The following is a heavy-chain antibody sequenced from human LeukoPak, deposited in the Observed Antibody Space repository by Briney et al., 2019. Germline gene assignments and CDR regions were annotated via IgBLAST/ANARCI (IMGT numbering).Heavy chain of an antibody. D-gene: IGHD6-13*01. CDR1: GNTFPSHF. Sequence: GASVKVSCKASGNTFPSHFMNWVRQAPGQGLEWMGWINTKTGNPTYAQGFTGRFVFSLDPSVSTASLEISSLKTEDTGVYYCARESGYSSTWGQGTLVTVSS. J-gene: IGHJ5*02. CDR2: INTKTGNP. CDR3: ARESGYSST. V-gene: IGHV7-4-1*02.